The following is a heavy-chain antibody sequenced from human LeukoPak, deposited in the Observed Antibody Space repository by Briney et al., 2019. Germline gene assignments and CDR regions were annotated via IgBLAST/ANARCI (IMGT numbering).Heavy chain of an antibody. J-gene: IGHJ4*02. Sequence: SETLSLTCTVSGGSISSYYWSWIRQPPGEGLEWIGYIYYSGSTNYNPSLKSRVTISVDTSKNQFSLKLSSVTAADTAVYYCARLVRTYYYDSSGYYWDYWGQGTLVTVSS. CDR1: GGSISSYY. CDR2: IYYSGST. V-gene: IGHV4-59*08. CDR3: ARLVRTYYYDSSGYYWDY. D-gene: IGHD3-22*01.